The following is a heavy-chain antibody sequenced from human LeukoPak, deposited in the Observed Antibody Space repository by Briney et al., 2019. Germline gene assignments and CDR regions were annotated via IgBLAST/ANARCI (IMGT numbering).Heavy chain of an antibody. V-gene: IGHV6-1*01. D-gene: IGHD2-2*01. Sequence: SQTLSLTCAISGDSVSSNSVTWNWIRQSPSRGLEWLVRTYYRSTWYNDYAVSVRGRITVNPDTSENQFSLHLNSVTPEDTAVYYCARRLTQYDCFDPWGQGILVTVSS. J-gene: IGHJ5*02. CDR1: GDSVSSNSVT. CDR3: ARRLTQYDCFDP. CDR2: TYYRSTWYN.